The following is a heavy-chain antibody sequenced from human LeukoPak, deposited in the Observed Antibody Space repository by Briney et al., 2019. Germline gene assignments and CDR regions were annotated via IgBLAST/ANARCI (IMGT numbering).Heavy chain of an antibody. J-gene: IGHJ4*02. Sequence: GGSLRLSCAASGFTFSSYTMSWVRQAPGKGLEWVSSISLSSSYIDYTDSVKGRFTISIDNAKNSVYLQMNFLRVEDTAVYYCARVVAAAGSDYWGQGTLVTVSS. V-gene: IGHV3-21*01. CDR2: ISLSSSYI. CDR3: ARVVAAAGSDY. D-gene: IGHD6-13*01. CDR1: GFTFSSYT.